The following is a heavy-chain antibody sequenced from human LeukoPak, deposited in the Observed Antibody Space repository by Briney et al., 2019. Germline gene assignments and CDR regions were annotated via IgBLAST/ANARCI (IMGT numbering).Heavy chain of an antibody. CDR3: ARDPGSGYEEHFDY. V-gene: IGHV3-48*04. Sequence: GGSLTLSCVASGFTFSTYSMNWVRQAPGKGLEWVSYISSSSYTIYYADSVKGRFTISRDNAKDSLYLQMNSLRAEDTAVYYCARDPGSGYEEHFDYWGQGTLVTVSS. CDR1: GFTFSTYS. D-gene: IGHD5-12*01. CDR2: ISSSSYTI. J-gene: IGHJ4*02.